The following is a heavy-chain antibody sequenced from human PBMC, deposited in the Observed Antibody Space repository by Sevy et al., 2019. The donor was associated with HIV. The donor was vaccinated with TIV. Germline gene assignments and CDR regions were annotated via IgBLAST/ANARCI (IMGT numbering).Heavy chain of an antibody. CDR2: INPNSGGT. CDR3: AREPFYGDYVGWFDP. V-gene: IGHV1-2*02. Sequence: ASVKVSCKASGYTFTGYYMHWVRQAPGQGLEWMGWINPNSGGTNYAQKFQGRVTMTRDTSISTAYMELSRLRSDDPAVYYCAREPFYGDYVGWFDPWGQGTLVTISS. J-gene: IGHJ5*02. CDR1: GYTFTGYY. D-gene: IGHD4-17*01.